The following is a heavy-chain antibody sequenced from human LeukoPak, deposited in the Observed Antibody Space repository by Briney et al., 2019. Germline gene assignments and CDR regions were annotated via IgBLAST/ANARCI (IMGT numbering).Heavy chain of an antibody. CDR2: ISSGGSNK. Sequence: PGGSLRLSCAASGFTFSNYGMHWVRQAPGKGLEWVAIISSGGSNKYYAASVKGRFTISRDNSKNTLYLQMNSLRVEDTAVYYCAKDPSLGLGNDITFFDYWGQGTLVTVSS. V-gene: IGHV3-30*18. D-gene: IGHD1-1*01. CDR1: GFTFSNYG. J-gene: IGHJ4*02. CDR3: AKDPSLGLGNDITFFDY.